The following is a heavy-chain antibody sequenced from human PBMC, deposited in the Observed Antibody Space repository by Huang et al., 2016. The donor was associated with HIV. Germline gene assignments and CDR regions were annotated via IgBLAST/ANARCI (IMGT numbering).Heavy chain of an antibody. CDR1: GGTFRTFG. CDR2: IIPIFNTP. Sequence: QVQLVQSEAEVKKPGSSVKVSCKASGGTFRTFGLSWVRQASGRGLEWRAGIIPIFNTPDPAQKFQGRVTLTADESTNTASMELNSLTFEDTAVYYCARPSDAAMIRDYYYPMDVWGQGTTVTVS. CDR3: ARPSDAAMIRDYYYPMDV. V-gene: IGHV1-69*01. D-gene: IGHD5-18*01. J-gene: IGHJ6*02.